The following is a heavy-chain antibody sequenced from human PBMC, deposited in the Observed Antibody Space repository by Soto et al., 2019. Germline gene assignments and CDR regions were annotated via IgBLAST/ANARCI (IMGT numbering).Heavy chain of an antibody. D-gene: IGHD5-12*01. V-gene: IGHV1-8*01. Sequence: ASVKVSCKASGYTFSNYDINWVRQATGQGLEWMGWLNPNTDKTGSAQKFQGRVTMTRNTSISTAYLELSGLRSDDTAVYYCARGIKGLPPSAFDIWGQGTRVTISS. CDR1: GYTFSNYD. J-gene: IGHJ3*02. CDR2: LNPNTDKT. CDR3: ARGIKGLPPSAFDI.